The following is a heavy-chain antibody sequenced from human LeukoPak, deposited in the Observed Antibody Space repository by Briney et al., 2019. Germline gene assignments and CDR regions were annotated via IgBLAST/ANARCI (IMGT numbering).Heavy chain of an antibody. CDR3: ARGAAEKNSWYFFDS. J-gene: IGHJ4*02. CDR2: IHYSGST. Sequence: PSQTLSLTCTVSGDSISSGDHYWSWIRQPPGKGLEWIGYIHYSGSTYYNPSLKSRLIMSVDMSKNQFSLSLNSLTAADSAVYSCARGAAEKNSWYFFDSGGQGPLVTVS. CDR1: GDSISSGDHY. V-gene: IGHV4-30-4*01. D-gene: IGHD2/OR15-2a*01.